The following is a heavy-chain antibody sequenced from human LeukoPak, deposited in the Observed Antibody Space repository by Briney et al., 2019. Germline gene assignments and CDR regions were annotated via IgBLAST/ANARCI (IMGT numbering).Heavy chain of an antibody. Sequence: GGSLRLSCEASGFTFSGNLMSWVRQAPGKGLEWVASINPDGSQKLYVDSVKGRFTISRDNTKGSLYLQMNSLGAEDTAMYYCAKLLGTATTYDSWGQGTRVTVSS. CDR1: GFTFSGNL. V-gene: IGHV3-7*01. CDR3: AKLLGTATTYDS. J-gene: IGHJ4*02. CDR2: INPDGSQK. D-gene: IGHD5-24*01.